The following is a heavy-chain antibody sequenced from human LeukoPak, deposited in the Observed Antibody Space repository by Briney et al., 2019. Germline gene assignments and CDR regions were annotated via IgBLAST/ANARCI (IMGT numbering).Heavy chain of an antibody. CDR3: ARGSSGYYIGYFDF. V-gene: IGHV3-7*01. J-gene: IGHJ4*02. D-gene: IGHD3-22*01. Sequence: PGGSLRLSCAASGFTFSNYWMSWVRQAPGKGLEWLANINQDGSEMYYVDSVKGRFTISRDNGKNSLYLQMNGLRAEDTAVYYCARGSSGYYIGYFDFWGQGTLVTVSS. CDR1: GFTFSNYW. CDR2: INQDGSEM.